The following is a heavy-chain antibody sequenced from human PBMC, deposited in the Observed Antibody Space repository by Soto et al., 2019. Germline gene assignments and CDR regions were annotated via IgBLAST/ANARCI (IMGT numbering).Heavy chain of an antibody. D-gene: IGHD3-10*01. CDR2: ISSSGSAI. V-gene: IGHV3-11*01. J-gene: IGHJ3*02. Sequence: GGSLRLSCAASGFTFSDYYMSWIRQAPGKGLEWVSYISSSGSAIYYADSVKGRFTISRDNAKNSLYLQMNSLRAEDTAVYYCARLYYYGSGSYYNPFAFDIWGQGTMVTVSS. CDR3: ARLYYYGSGSYYNPFAFDI. CDR1: GFTFSDYY.